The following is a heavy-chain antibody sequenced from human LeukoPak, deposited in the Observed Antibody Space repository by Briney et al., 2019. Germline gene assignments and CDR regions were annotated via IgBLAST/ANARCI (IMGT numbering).Heavy chain of an antibody. D-gene: IGHD3-22*01. J-gene: IGHJ3*02. Sequence: GASVKVSCKASGYTFTSYAMHWVRQAPGQRLEWMGWINAGNGNTKYSQKFQGRVTITRDTSASTAYMELSSLRSEDTAVYYCARDRAWPYYYDSSDEVTDAFDIWGQGTMVTVSS. V-gene: IGHV1-3*01. CDR1: GYTFTSYA. CDR3: ARDRAWPYYYDSSDEVTDAFDI. CDR2: INAGNGNT.